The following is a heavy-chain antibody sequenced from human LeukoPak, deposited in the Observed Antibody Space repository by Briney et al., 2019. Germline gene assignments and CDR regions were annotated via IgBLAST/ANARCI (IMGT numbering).Heavy chain of an antibody. J-gene: IGHJ4*02. CDR1: GGSVSSGSYY. CDR2: IYYSGST. CDR3: ARRVLRKYYFDY. Sequence: SETLSLTCTVSGGSVSSGSYYWSWIRQPPGKGLEWIGYIYYSGSTNYNPSLKSRVTISVDTSKNQFSLKLSSVTAADTAVYYCARRVLRKYYFDYWGQGTLVTVSS. V-gene: IGHV4-61*01. D-gene: IGHD2/OR15-2a*01.